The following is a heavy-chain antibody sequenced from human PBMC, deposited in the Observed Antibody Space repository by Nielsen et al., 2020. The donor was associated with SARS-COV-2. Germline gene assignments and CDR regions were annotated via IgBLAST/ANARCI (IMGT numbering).Heavy chain of an antibody. D-gene: IGHD5-18*01. CDR1: GGSISSYY. V-gene: IGHV4-59*01. J-gene: IGHJ6*02. Sequence: SETLSLTCTVSGGSISSYYWSWIRQPPGKGLEWIGYIYYSGSTNYNPSLKSRVTISVDTSKNQFSLKLSSVTAADTAVYYCAGDHRPPLWEDYFYGMDVWGQGTTVTVSS. CDR2: IYYSGST. CDR3: AGDHRPPLWEDYFYGMDV.